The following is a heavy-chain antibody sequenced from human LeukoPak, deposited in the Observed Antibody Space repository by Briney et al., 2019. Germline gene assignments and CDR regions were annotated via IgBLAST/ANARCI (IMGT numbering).Heavy chain of an antibody. CDR3: ARDPAYGALDY. Sequence: GGSLRLSCAASGFTFSSDYMSWVRQTPGKGLEWVAKINPDGSGIAYGGSVKGRFSISRDNAKNSLYLQMNSLRADDTAIYYCARDPAYGALDYWGQGILVTVSS. CDR2: INPDGSGI. D-gene: IGHD4-17*01. CDR1: GFTFSSDY. V-gene: IGHV3-7*01. J-gene: IGHJ4*02.